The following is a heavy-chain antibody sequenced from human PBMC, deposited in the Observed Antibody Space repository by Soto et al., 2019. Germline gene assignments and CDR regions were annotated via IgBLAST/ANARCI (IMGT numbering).Heavy chain of an antibody. V-gene: IGHV5-10-1*01. CDR2: IDPSDSYT. D-gene: IGHD3-3*01. CDR3: ARFPAVDFGVVPGYDY. Sequence: GGSLKISCKGSGYSFTSYWISWVRQMPGKGLEWMGRIDPSDSYTNYSPSFQGHVTISADKSISTAYLQWSSLKASDTAMYYCARFPAVDFGVVPGYDYWGQGTLVTVSS. CDR1: GYSFTSYW. J-gene: IGHJ4*02.